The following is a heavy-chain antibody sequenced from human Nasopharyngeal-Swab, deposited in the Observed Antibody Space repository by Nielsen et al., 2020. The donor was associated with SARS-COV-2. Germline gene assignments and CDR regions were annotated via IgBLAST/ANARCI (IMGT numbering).Heavy chain of an antibody. CDR3: ARVDTMVRGVIRKGYYYGMDV. J-gene: IGHJ6*02. D-gene: IGHD3-10*01. CDR2: IYYSGST. Sequence: SETLSLTCTVSGGSISSGDYYWSWIRQPPGKGLEWIGYIYYSGSTYYNPSLKSRVTISVDTSKNQFSLKLSSVTAADTAVYYCARVDTMVRGVIRKGYYYGMDVWGQGTTVTVSS. V-gene: IGHV4-30-4*01. CDR1: GGSISSGDYY.